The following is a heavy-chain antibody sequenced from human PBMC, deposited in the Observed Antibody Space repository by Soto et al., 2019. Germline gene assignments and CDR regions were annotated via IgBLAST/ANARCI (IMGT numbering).Heavy chain of an antibody. CDR2: ISGGTGTT. Sequence: PGGSLRLCCAVCGITVSDYSINGVRQAPGKGLEWVSGISGGTGTTYYADSVKGRFTISRDNSKNTVYLQMNSLRAEDTALYYCATVLSAAFDIWGQGTMVTVSS. CDR3: ATVLSAAFDI. V-gene: IGHV3-23*01. J-gene: IGHJ3*02. CDR1: GITVSDYS.